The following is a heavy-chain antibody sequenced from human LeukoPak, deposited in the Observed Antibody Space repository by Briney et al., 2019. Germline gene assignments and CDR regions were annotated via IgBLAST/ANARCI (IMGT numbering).Heavy chain of an antibody. Sequence: SETLSLTCTVSGGSISTYYWSWIRQPPGKGLDWIGYIYYRGNTNYSPSLKSRVTISVDTSKSQFSLKLSSVTAADTAVYYCARVGSSSWPYYYCYYYMDVWGKGTTVTVSS. J-gene: IGHJ6*03. CDR3: ARVGSSSWPYYYCYYYMDV. V-gene: IGHV4-59*13. D-gene: IGHD6-13*01. CDR1: GGSISTYY. CDR2: IYYRGNT.